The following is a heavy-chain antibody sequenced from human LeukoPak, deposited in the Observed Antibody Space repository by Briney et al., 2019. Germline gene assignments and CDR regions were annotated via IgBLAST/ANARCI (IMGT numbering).Heavy chain of an antibody. CDR2: ITISSRYI. J-gene: IGHJ4*02. CDR3: ARAVGPFDY. CDR1: GFTFSSYT. D-gene: IGHD3-16*01. Sequence: PGGSLRLSCAASGFTFSSYTMNWVRQAPGKGLEWVSSITISSRYIYHADSVKGRFTISRDNSKDTLYLQMNSLRVEDTAVYYCARAVGPFDYWGQGTLVTVSS. V-gene: IGHV3-21*01.